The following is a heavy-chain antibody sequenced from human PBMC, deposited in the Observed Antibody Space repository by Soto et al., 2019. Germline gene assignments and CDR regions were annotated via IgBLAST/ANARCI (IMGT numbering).Heavy chain of an antibody. D-gene: IGHD3-10*01. J-gene: IGHJ2*01. CDR1: GFTFSSYG. Sequence: QVQLVESGGGVVQPGRSLRLSCAASGFTFSSYGMHWVRQAPGKGLEWVAVIWYDGSNKYYADSVKGRFTISRDNSKNTLYLQRNSLRAEDTAVYYCASDRSLWFGAWYFDLWGRGTLVTVSS. V-gene: IGHV3-33*01. CDR3: ASDRSLWFGAWYFDL. CDR2: IWYDGSNK.